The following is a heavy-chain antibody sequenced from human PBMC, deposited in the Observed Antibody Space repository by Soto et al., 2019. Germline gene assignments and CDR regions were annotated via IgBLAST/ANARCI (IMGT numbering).Heavy chain of an antibody. D-gene: IGHD4-4*01. CDR2: IIPIFGTA. J-gene: IGHJ6*02. Sequence: SVKVSCKASGYIFSNYGITWVRQAPGQGLEWMGGIIPIFGTANYAQKFQGRVTITADESTSTAYMELSSLRSEDTAVYYCARVGGYDYSNSYYYYYGMDVWGQGTTVTVS. V-gene: IGHV1-69*13. CDR1: GYIFSNYG. CDR3: ARVGGYDYSNSYYYYYGMDV.